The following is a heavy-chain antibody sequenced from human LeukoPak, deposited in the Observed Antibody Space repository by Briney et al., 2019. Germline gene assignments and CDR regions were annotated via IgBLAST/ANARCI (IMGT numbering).Heavy chain of an antibody. J-gene: IGHJ4*02. CDR2: ISYDGSNK. Sequence: GQSLRLSCAASGFTVSSYGVHWVRLAQGKGLEVLAVISYDGSNKYYEDSVKGRFTISRDNSKNTLYLQMNSLRAEDTAVYYCAKGGLYMIVVVLDYWGQGTLVTVSS. V-gene: IGHV3-30*18. D-gene: IGHD3-22*01. CDR3: AKGGLYMIVVVLDY. CDR1: GFTVSSYG.